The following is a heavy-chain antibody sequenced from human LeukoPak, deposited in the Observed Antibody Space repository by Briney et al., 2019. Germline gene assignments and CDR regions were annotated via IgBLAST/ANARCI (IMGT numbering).Heavy chain of an antibody. CDR2: IYYSGST. J-gene: IGHJ6*02. CDR3: ARFETVVVAATRDYYYGMDV. Sequence: PSVTLSLTCTVSGGSISSYYWSWIRQPPGKGLEWIGYIYYSGSTNYNPSLKSRVTISVDTSKNQFSLKLSSVTAADTAVYYCARFETVVVAATRDYYYGMDVWGQGTTVTVSS. D-gene: IGHD2-15*01. V-gene: IGHV4-59*01. CDR1: GGSISSYY.